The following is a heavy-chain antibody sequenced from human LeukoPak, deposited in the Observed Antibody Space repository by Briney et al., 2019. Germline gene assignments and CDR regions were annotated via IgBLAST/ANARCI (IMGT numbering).Heavy chain of an antibody. V-gene: IGHV4-59*01. D-gene: IGHD6-19*01. CDR2: IYYGGNT. CDR1: GGSISNYY. J-gene: IGHJ4*02. Sequence: PSETLSLTCTVSGGSISNYYWSWIRQPLGKGLEWIGYIYYGGNTNYNPSLKSRVTISVDTSKNQFSLKLSSVTAADTAVYYCVRENYSSGWYGIIDYWGQGTLVTVPS. CDR3: VRENYSSGWYGIIDY.